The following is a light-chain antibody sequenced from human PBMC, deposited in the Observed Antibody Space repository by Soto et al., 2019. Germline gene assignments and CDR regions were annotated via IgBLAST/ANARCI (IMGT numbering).Light chain of an antibody. CDR1: SSDVGGYNY. CDR3: CSYAGSSTWV. V-gene: IGLV2-11*01. J-gene: IGLJ3*02. Sequence: QSALTQPRSVSGSPGQSVTISCTGTSSDVGGYNYVSWYQQHPGKAPKLMIYDVSKRPSGVPDRFSGSKSGNTASLTISGLQAEDYADYYCCSYAGSSTWVFGGGTQLTVL. CDR2: DVS.